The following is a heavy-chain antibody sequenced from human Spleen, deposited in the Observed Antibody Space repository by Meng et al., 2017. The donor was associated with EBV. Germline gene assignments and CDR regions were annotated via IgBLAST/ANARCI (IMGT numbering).Heavy chain of an antibody. CDR2: VIPMFGTA. D-gene: IGHD3-10*01. Sequence: QVQLAQSGAEVKKPGSSVKVSCKASGGSFSTYGFHWVRQAPGQGLEWMGGVIPMFGTADYAQRFQDRVTIIADESTSTVYMELKSLTFDDTAAYYCTRSSGSERYSLQMEFLVYFEHWGQGTLVTVSS. CDR1: GGSFSTYG. V-gene: IGHV1-69*01. J-gene: IGHJ4*02. CDR3: TRSSGSERYSLQMEFLVYFEH.